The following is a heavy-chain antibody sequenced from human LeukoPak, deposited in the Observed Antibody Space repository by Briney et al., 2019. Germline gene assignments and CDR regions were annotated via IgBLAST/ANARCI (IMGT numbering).Heavy chain of an antibody. CDR3: ARVGILNWFDP. Sequence: GGSLRLSCAASGFTFSSYSMNWVRQAPGKGLEWVSSISSGSSYIYYADSVKGRFTISRDNAKNSLYLQMNSLRAEDTAVYYCARVGILNWFDPWGQGTLVTVSS. CDR1: GFTFSSYS. V-gene: IGHV3-21*01. CDR2: ISSGSSYI. J-gene: IGHJ5*02.